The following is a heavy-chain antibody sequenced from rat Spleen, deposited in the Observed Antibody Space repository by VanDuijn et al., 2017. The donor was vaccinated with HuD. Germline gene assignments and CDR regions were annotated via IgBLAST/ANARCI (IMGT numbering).Heavy chain of an antibody. CDR1: GFTFSHYA. Sequence: EVQLVESGGGLVQPGRSLKLSCAASGFTFSHYAMAWVRQAPAKGLEWVTIISYDGNIPKYRDSGKGRFTISRDNAKTTLYLQMDSLRSEDTATYYCAKDKDGGYVMDAWGQGASVTVSS. D-gene: IGHD1-11*01. J-gene: IGHJ4*01. CDR2: ISYDGNIP. CDR3: AKDKDGGYVMDA. V-gene: IGHV5-29*01.